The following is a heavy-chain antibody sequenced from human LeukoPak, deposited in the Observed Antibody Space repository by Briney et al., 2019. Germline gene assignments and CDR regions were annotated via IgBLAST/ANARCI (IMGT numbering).Heavy chain of an antibody. J-gene: IGHJ4*02. D-gene: IGHD1-26*01. CDR3: AKERGYSGSYYGGDY. V-gene: IGHV3-30*02. Sequence: PGGSLRLSCAASGCTFSSYGMHWVRQAPGKGLEWVAFIRYDGSNKYYADSVKGRFTISRDNSKNTLYLQMNSLRAEDTAVYYCAKERGYSGSYYGGDYWGQGTLVTVSS. CDR2: IRYDGSNK. CDR1: GCTFSSYG.